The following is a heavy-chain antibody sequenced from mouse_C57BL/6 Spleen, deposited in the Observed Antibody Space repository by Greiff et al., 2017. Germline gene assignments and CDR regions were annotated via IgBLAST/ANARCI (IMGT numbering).Heavy chain of an antibody. V-gene: IGHV1-64*01. CDR1: GYTFTSYW. CDR3: AIITTVVAKDY. CDR2: IHPNSGST. Sequence: QVQLQQPGAELVKPGASVKLSCKASGYTFTSYWMHWVKQRPGQGLEWIGMIHPNSGSTNYNEKLKSKATLTVAKSSSPAYMQLSSLTSEDDAVYYCAIITTVVAKDYWGQGTTLTVSS. D-gene: IGHD1-1*01. J-gene: IGHJ2*01.